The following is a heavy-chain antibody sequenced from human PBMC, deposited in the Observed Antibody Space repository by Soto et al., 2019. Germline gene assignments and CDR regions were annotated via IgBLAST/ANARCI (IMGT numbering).Heavy chain of an antibody. CDR1: GYTFTSYD. Sequence: ASLKVSCKASGYTFTSYDINWVRQATGQRLEWKGWMNPNSGNTGYAQKFQGRVTMTRNTSISTAYMELSSLRSEDTAVYYCARATRLKEVRPTGRTIPTSYYYYMDVWGKGTTVTVSS. D-gene: IGHD2-15*01. CDR2: MNPNSGNT. CDR3: ARATRLKEVRPTGRTIPTSYYYYMDV. V-gene: IGHV1-8*01. J-gene: IGHJ6*03.